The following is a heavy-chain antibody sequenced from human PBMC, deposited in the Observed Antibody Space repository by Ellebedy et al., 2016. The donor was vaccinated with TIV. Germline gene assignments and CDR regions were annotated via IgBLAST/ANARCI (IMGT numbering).Heavy chain of an antibody. V-gene: IGHV3-9*01. J-gene: IGHJ6*03. CDR2: ISWNSGSI. CDR3: AIRTNPTYYYYMDV. D-gene: IGHD1-14*01. Sequence: GGSLRLXXAASGFTFDDYAMHWVRQAPGKGLEWVSGISWNSGSIGYADSVKGRFTISRDNAKNSLYLQMNSLRAEDTALYYCAIRTNPTYYYYMDVWGKGTTVTVSS. CDR1: GFTFDDYA.